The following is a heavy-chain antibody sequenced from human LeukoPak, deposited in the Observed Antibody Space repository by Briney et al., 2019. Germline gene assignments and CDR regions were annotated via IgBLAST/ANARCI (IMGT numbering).Heavy chain of an antibody. CDR2: IWYDGSNK. CDR3: ASGYYYGSGSPDY. J-gene: IGHJ4*02. D-gene: IGHD3-10*01. Sequence: GGSLRLSCAASGFTFSSYGMHWVRQAPGKGLEWVAVIWYDGSNKYYADSVKGRFTISRDNAKTTLYLQMNSLRVEDTAVYYCASGYYYGSGSPDYWGQGTLVTVSS. CDR1: GFTFSSYG. V-gene: IGHV3-33*03.